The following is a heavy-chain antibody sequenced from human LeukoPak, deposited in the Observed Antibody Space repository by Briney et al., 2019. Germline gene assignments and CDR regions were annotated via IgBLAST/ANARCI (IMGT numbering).Heavy chain of an antibody. CDR1: GFTFTHYA. CDR3: ARALVRYDAFDI. D-gene: IGHD3-10*01. J-gene: IGHJ3*02. V-gene: IGHV3-13*01. CDR2: IGTAGDT. Sequence: PGGSLRLSCATSGFTFTHYAINWVRQAPGRGLEWVSAIGTAGDTYYPGSVKGRFTISRENAKNSLYLQMNSLRAGDTAVYYCARALVRYDAFDIWGQGTMVTVSS.